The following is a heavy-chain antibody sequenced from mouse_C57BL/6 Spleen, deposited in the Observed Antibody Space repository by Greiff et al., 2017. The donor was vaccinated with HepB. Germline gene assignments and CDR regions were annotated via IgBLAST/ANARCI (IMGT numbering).Heavy chain of an antibody. Sequence: QVQLQQPGTELVKPGASVKLSCKASGYTFTSYWMHWVKQRPGQGLEWIGNINPSNGGTNYNEKFKSKATLTVDKSSSTAYMQISSLTSEDSAVYYCARSNSNYGGAMDYWGQGTSVTVSS. J-gene: IGHJ4*01. D-gene: IGHD2-5*01. CDR3: ARSNSNYGGAMDY. CDR2: INPSNGGT. V-gene: IGHV1-53*01. CDR1: GYTFTSYW.